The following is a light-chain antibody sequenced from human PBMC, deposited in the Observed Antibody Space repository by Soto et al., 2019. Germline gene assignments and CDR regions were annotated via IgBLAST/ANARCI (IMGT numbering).Light chain of an antibody. CDR3: QQYGSSPT. CDR1: QSVSSNY. Sequence: ALTQSPGTLSSSPGERATLSCRASQSVSSNYLAWYQQKPGQAPRLLIYGASSRATGIPDRFSGSGSGTDFTLTIDRLESEDFAVYFCQQYGSSPTFGQGTKVDIK. J-gene: IGKJ1*01. V-gene: IGKV3-20*01. CDR2: GAS.